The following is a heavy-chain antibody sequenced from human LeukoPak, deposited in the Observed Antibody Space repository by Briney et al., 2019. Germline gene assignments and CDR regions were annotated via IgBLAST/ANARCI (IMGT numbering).Heavy chain of an antibody. CDR3: ASREKAMATAGFDY. V-gene: IGHV5-51*01. CDR2: IYPGDSDT. CDR1: GYIFTTYW. D-gene: IGHD5-24*01. J-gene: IGHJ4*02. Sequence: GESLKISCKGSGYIFTTYWIGWARQMPGKGLEWMGIIYPGDSDTRYSPSFQGHVTISADSSSSTAYLQWSSLKTSDTAIYYCASREKAMATAGFDYWGQGTLVTVSS.